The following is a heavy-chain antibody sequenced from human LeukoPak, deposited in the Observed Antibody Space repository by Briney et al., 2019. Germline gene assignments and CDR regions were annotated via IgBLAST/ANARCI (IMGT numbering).Heavy chain of an antibody. D-gene: IGHD5-12*01. CDR2: IYYIGST. J-gene: IGHJ4*02. Sequence: SVTLSLTCSVSGGSIRSYYWSWIRQPPGKGLEWIGYIYYIGSTYYNPSLKSRVTISVDTSKNQFSLKLNSVTAADTAVYYCARQSQYSGYQAPDYWGQGTLVTVSS. CDR1: GGSIRSYY. CDR3: ARQSQYSGYQAPDY. V-gene: IGHV4-59*08.